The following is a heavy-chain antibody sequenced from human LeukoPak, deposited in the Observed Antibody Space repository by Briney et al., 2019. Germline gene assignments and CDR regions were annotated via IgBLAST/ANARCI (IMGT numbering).Heavy chain of an antibody. J-gene: IGHJ6*03. D-gene: IGHD6-13*01. CDR1: GFTFSSYG. V-gene: IGHV3-48*01. CDR2: ISSSSSTI. CDR3: ATGIAAAGKDYYYYYMDV. Sequence: GGTLRLSCAASGFTFSSYGMSWVRQAPGKGLEWVSYISSSSSTIYYADSVKGRFTISRDNAKNSLYLQMNSLRAEDTAVYYCATGIAAAGKDYYYYYMDVWGKGTTVTVSS.